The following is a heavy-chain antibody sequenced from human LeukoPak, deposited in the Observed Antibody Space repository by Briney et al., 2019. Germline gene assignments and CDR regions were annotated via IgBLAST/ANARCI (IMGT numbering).Heavy chain of an antibody. CDR2: MNPNSGNT. CDR1: GYTFTSYD. V-gene: IGHV1-8*01. CDR3: ARGPEYCSSTSRYVWGSDYGNDY. J-gene: IGHJ4*02. D-gene: IGHD2-2*01. Sequence: GASVKVSCKASGYTFTSYDINWVRQATGQGLEWMGWMNPNSGNTGYAQKFQGRVTMIRNTSISTAYMELSSLRSEDTAVYYCARGPEYCSSTSRYVWGSDYGNDYWGQGTLVTVSS.